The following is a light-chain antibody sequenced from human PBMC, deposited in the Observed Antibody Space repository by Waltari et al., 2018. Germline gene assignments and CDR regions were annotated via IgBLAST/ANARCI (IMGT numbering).Light chain of an antibody. J-gene: IGKJ4*01. CDR1: QTVLYRSKNRKY. CDR3: QQYYSTPIT. V-gene: IGKV4-1*01. CDR2: WAS. Sequence: DIVLTQSPDSLAVSLGERATINCKSSQTVLYRSKNRKYLGWYQQKPVQPPRLLIYWASTRESGVPDRFSGSGSVTDFTLTISSLQAEDVAVYYCQQYYSTPITFGGGTKVEIK.